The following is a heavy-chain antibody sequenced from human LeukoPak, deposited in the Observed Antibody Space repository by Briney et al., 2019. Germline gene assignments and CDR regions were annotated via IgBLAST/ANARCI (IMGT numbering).Heavy chain of an antibody. CDR1: GYTFTSYG. CDR2: ISAYNGNR. D-gene: IGHD2-15*01. CDR3: ARDGYCSGGSCYHLRPYYYYGMDV. Sequence: ASVKVSCKASGYTFTSYGISWVRRAPGQGLEWMGWISAYNGNRNYAQKLQGRVTMTTDTSTSTAYMELRSLRSDDTAVYYCARDGYCSGGSCYHLRPYYYYGMDVWGQGTTVTVSS. J-gene: IGHJ6*02. V-gene: IGHV1-18*01.